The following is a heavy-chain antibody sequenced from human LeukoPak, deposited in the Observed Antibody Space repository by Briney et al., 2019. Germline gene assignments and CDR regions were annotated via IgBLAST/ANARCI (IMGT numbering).Heavy chain of an antibody. CDR2: ISSDGTST. J-gene: IGHJ4*02. CDR1: GFTFSSSS. Sequence: GSLRLSCSASGFTFSSSSMHWVRRAPGKGLVWVSRISSDGTSTNYADSVKGRFIISRDNAKNTLYLQMNSLRAEDTAVYFCARVRSSSWFDYWGQGTLVSVSS. CDR3: ARVRSSSWFDY. D-gene: IGHD6-13*01. V-gene: IGHV3-74*01.